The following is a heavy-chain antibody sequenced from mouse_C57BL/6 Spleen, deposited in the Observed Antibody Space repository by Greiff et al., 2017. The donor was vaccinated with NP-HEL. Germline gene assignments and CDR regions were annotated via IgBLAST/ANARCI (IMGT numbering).Heavy chain of an antibody. CDR2: ISDGGSYT. CDR1: GFTFSSYA. V-gene: IGHV5-4*01. D-gene: IGHD1-1*01. Sequence: EVQGVESGGGLVKPGGSLKLSCAASGFTFSSYAMSWVRQTPEKRLEWVATISDGGSYTYYPDNVKGRFTISRDNAKNNLYLQMSHLKSEDTAMYYCAREVTTVGYFDVWGTGTTVTVSS. CDR3: AREVTTVGYFDV. J-gene: IGHJ1*03.